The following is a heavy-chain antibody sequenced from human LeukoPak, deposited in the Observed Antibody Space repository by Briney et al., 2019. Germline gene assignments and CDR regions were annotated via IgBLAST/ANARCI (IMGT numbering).Heavy chain of an antibody. CDR3: AREYSAFDY. D-gene: IGHD6-13*01. CDR2: IYYHGST. J-gene: IGHJ4*02. V-gene: IGHV4-61*01. Sequence: SETLSLTCTVSGDPISSYSNYKWSWIRQPPGKGLEWIGYIYYHGSTNYNPSLKNRFTSSVDTSKNQFSLKLSSVTAADTGVYYCAREYSAFDYWGQGTLVTVSS. CDR1: GDPISSYSNYK.